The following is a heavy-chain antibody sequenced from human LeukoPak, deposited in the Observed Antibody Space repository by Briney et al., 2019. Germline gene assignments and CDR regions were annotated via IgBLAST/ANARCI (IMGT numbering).Heavy chain of an antibody. V-gene: IGHV3-23*01. CDR1: GFTFSSYD. CDR3: AKEHGSPYYFDY. CDR2: ISGSGGRT. J-gene: IGHJ4*02. Sequence: GGSLRLSCAASGFTFSSYDMSWVRQAPGKGLEWVSGISGSGGRTYYADSVKGRFTISRDNSKNTLYLQMNSLRAEDTAVYYCAKEHGSPYYFDYWGQGTLVTVSS. D-gene: IGHD1-26*01.